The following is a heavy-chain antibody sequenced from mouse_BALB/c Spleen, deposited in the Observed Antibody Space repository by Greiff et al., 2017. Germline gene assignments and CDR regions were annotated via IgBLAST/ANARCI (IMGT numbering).Heavy chain of an antibody. CDR1: GYSITSDYA. V-gene: IGHV3-2*02. Sequence: VQLQQSGPGLVKPSQSLSLTCTVTGYSITSDYAWNWIRQFPGNKLEWMGYISYSGSTSYNPSLKSRISITRDTSKNQFFLQLNSVTTEDTATYYCAREGDYFDYWGQGTTLTVSS. CDR3: AREGDYFDY. CDR2: ISYSGST. J-gene: IGHJ2*01.